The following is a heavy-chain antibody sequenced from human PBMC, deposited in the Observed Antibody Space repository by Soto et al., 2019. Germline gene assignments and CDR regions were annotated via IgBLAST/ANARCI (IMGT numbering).Heavy chain of an antibody. CDR2: ISAYNGNT. CDR3: ARAAYEILTGYYRR. V-gene: IGHV1-18*01. Sequence: ASVKVSCKASGYTFTSYAMHWVRQAPGQGLEWMGWISAYNGNTNYAQKFQGRVTMTTDTSTSTAYMELRSLRSDDTAVYYCARAAYEILTGYYRRWGQGTLVTVSS. CDR1: GYTFTSYA. D-gene: IGHD3-9*01. J-gene: IGHJ4*02.